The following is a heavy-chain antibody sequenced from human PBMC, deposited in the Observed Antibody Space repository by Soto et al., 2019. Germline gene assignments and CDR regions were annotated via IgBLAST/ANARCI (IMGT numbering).Heavy chain of an antibody. V-gene: IGHV3-33*01. J-gene: IGHJ4*02. CDR3: ARDRDYSNYGIDY. CDR1: GFTFSSYG. D-gene: IGHD4-4*01. Sequence: QVQLVESGGGVVQPGRSLRLSCAESGFTFSSYGMHWVRQAPGKGLEWVAVIWYDGSNKYYADSVKGRFTISRDNSKNTLYLQMNSLRAEDTAVYYRARDRDYSNYGIDYWGQGTLVTVSS. CDR2: IWYDGSNK.